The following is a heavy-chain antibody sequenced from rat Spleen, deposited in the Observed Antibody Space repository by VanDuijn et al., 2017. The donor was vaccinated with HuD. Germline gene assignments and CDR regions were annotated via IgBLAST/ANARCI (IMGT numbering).Heavy chain of an antibody. Sequence: EVQLVESGGGLVQPGRSLKLSCAASGFTFRNYDMAWVRQAPTKGLEWIASISSGGGITYYPDSVKGRFTISRDNAKSTLYLQMNSLRSEDTATYYCTRHSLYYYSRYIHEYFDNWGQGVMVTVSS. CDR3: TRHSLYYYSRYIHEYFDN. D-gene: IGHD1-2*01. CDR2: ISSGGGIT. V-gene: IGHV5-25*01. J-gene: IGHJ2*01. CDR1: GFTFRNYD.